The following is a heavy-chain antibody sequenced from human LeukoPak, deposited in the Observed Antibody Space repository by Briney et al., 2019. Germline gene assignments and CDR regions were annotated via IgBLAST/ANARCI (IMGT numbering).Heavy chain of an antibody. J-gene: IGHJ4*02. CDR1: EFTFATYA. Sequence: GGSLRLSCAASEFTFATYAMVWVRQAPGRGLEWVSAIGVSGRDTYYADSVQGRFTISRDNSKNTLYLQMSSLRAEDTAIYFCARSLNYYTSGTSRRDFDSWGQGTLVTVSS. D-gene: IGHD3-10*01. CDR3: ARSLNYYTSGTSRRDFDS. V-gene: IGHV3-23*01. CDR2: IGVSGRDT.